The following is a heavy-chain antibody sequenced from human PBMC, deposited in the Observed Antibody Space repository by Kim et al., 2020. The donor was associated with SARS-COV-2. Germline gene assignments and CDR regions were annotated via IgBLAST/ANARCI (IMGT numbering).Heavy chain of an antibody. V-gene: IGHV3-30*04. J-gene: IGHJ3*02. CDR3: PGDPRVGSTWRNAFDM. D-gene: IGHD1-26*01. Sequence: GGSLRLSCAVTGFPFSYYAMHWVRQTPGKGLEWVAVISVDGTNKFYTDSMKGRITISRDNSKNTLYLQMSSLRPEDTALYYGPGDPRVGSTWRNAFDMWGEGTMVTVYS. CDR2: ISVDGTNK. CDR1: GFPFSYYA.